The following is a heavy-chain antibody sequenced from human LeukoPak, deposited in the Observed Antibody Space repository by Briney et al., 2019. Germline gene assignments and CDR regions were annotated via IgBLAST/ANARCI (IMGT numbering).Heavy chain of an antibody. CDR3: ARAETLLLWFGEHLDY. D-gene: IGHD3-10*01. J-gene: IGHJ4*02. CDR1: GFTFSSYA. Sequence: GGSLRLSCAASGFTFSSYAMHWVRQAPGKGLEWVAVISYDGSNKYYADSVKGRFTISRDNSKNTLYLQMNSLRAEDTAVYYCARAETLLLWFGEHLDYWGQGTLVTVPS. CDR2: ISYDGSNK. V-gene: IGHV3-30-3*01.